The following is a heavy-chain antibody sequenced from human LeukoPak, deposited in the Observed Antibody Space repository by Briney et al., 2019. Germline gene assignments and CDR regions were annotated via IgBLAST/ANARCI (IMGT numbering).Heavy chain of an antibody. D-gene: IGHD3-3*01. J-gene: IGHJ5*02. CDR1: GFTFSSYG. Sequence: GGSLRLSCAASGFTFSSYGMHWVRQAPGKGLEWVSVIYSGGSTYYADSVKGRFTISRDNSKNTLYLQMNSLRAEDTAVYYCARIITIFGVVTKSGYNWFDPWGQGTLVTVSS. CDR2: IYSGGST. CDR3: ARIITIFGVVTKSGYNWFDP. V-gene: IGHV3-53*01.